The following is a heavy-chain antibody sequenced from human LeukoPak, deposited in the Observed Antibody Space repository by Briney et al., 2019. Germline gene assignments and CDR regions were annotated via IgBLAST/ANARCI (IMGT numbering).Heavy chain of an antibody. Sequence: SETLSLTCTISGGSISSSSYNWGWIRQTPGKGLEWIGSIDNSGTTYFNPSLKSRVTISVDTSKDQFSLKLSSVTAADTAVYFCVRPPGIAAAWFDPWGQGTLVTVSS. D-gene: IGHD6-13*01. CDR1: GGSISSSSYN. V-gene: IGHV4-39*01. CDR3: VRPPGIAAAWFDP. J-gene: IGHJ5*02. CDR2: IDNSGTT.